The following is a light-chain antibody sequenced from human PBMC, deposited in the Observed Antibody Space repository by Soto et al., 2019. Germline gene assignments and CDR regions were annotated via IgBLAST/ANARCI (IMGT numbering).Light chain of an antibody. CDR1: PSDVGGYLS. J-gene: IGLJ1*01. CDR3: SSYAGFNNYL. V-gene: IGLV2-8*01. CDR2: EVS. Sequence: QSVLTQPPSASGSPGQSVTISCTGTPSDVGGYLSVSWYQQHPGKAPKLIIFEVSRRPSGVPDRFSASKSGSTAFLTVSGXQAEDEAEYYCSSYAGFNNYLFGSGTRSPS.